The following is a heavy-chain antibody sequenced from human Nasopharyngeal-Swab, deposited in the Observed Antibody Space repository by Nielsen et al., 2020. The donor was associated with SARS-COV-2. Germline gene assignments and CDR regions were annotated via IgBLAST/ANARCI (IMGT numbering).Heavy chain of an antibody. CDR2: IYTSGST. Sequence: SETLSLTCTVSGGSISSSSYYWGWIRQPAGKGLEWIGRIYTSGSTNYNPSLKSRVTMSVDTSKNQFSLKLSSVTAADTAVYYCARSNIVVVPAAPVDAFDIWGQGTMVTVSS. D-gene: IGHD2-2*01. CDR3: ARSNIVVVPAAPVDAFDI. CDR1: GGSISSSSYY. J-gene: IGHJ3*02. V-gene: IGHV4-61*02.